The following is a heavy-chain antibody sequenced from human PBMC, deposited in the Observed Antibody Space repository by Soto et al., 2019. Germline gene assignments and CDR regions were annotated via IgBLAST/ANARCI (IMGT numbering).Heavy chain of an antibody. CDR1: GGSFSGYY. V-gene: IGHV4-34*01. J-gene: IGHJ3*02. Sequence: SETLSLTCAVYGGSFSGYYWSWIRQPPGKGLEWIGEINHSGSTNYNPSLKSRVTISVDTSKNQFSLKLSSVTAADTAVYYCARQPKDAFDIWGQGTMVTVSS. CDR3: ARQPKDAFDI. CDR2: INHSGST.